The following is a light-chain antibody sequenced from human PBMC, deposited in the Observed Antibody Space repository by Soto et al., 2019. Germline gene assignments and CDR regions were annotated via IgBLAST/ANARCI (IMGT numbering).Light chain of an antibody. CDR2: GAS. V-gene: IGKV3-20*01. J-gene: IGKJ4*01. Sequence: EIVLRQSPGTLSLSPGKRATLSCRASQSVSSTYLAWYQQKPGQAPRLLIYGASSRATGIPDRFSGSGSGTDFTLTISRLEPEDFAVYYCQHYGSLVLTFGGGTKVEIK. CDR1: QSVSSTY. CDR3: QHYGSLVLT.